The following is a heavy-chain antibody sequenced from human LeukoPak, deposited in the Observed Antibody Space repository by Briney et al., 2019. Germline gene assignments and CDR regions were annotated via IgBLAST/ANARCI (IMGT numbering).Heavy chain of an antibody. Sequence: GGSLRLSCAASGFTFSSYARSWVRQAPGKGLEWVSAISGSGGSTYYADSVKGRFTISRDNSKNTLYLQMNSLRAEDTAVYYCAKSGAYDFWSGYHPGYFDYWGQGTLVTVSS. CDR3: AKSGAYDFWSGYHPGYFDY. CDR2: ISGSGGST. V-gene: IGHV3-23*01. D-gene: IGHD3-3*01. J-gene: IGHJ4*02. CDR1: GFTFSSYA.